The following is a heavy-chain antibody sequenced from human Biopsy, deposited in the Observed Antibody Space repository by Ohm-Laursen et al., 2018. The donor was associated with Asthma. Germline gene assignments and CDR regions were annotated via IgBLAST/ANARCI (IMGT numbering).Heavy chain of an antibody. CDR1: GGTFSNFA. CDR3: ARCQVGYSSGWSLLLKKIYYSGMDV. J-gene: IGHJ6*02. V-gene: IGHV1-69*13. CDR2: IMTVFGTT. D-gene: IGHD6-19*01. Sequence: SVKVSCKAPGGTFSNFAISWVRQAPGQGLEWLGGIMTVFGTTNYAQKFQGRVTITADESTSTAYMEVTSLRSEDTAIYYCARCQVGYSSGWSLLLKKIYYSGMDVWGQGAAVTISS.